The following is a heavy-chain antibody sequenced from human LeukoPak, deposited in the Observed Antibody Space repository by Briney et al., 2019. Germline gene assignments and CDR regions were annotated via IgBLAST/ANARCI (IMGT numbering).Heavy chain of an antibody. J-gene: IGHJ6*03. Sequence: PSETLSLTCTVSGGSISSNNYYWGWIRQPPGKGLEWIGNIYYSGSTYYNPSLKSRVTISVDTSKNQFSLKLSSVTAADTAVYYCARRVFGYDSSGYYYYMDVWGKGTTVTISS. D-gene: IGHD3-22*01. CDR2: IYYSGST. CDR1: GGSISSNNYY. CDR3: ARRVFGYDSSGYYYYMDV. V-gene: IGHV4-39*01.